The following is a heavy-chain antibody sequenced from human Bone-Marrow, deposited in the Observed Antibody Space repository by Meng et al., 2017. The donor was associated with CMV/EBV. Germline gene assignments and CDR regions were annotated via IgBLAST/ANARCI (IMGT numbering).Heavy chain of an antibody. CDR1: GFTFSNAW. CDR2: IKSKTDGGTT. J-gene: IGHJ4*02. V-gene: IGHV3-15*01. D-gene: IGHD6-13*01. CDR3: TTGFRSIWKTYYFAY. Sequence: GGSLRLSCAASGFTFSNAWMSWVRQAPGKGLEWVGRIKSKTDGGTTDYAAPVKGRFTISRDDSKNTLYLQMNSLKTEDTAVYYCTTGFRSIWKTYYFAYWGPGQRVTGAS.